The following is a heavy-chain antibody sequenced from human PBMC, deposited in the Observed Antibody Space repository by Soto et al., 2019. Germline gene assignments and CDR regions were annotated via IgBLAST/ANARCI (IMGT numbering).Heavy chain of an antibody. Sequence: ASVKVSCKASGGTFSSYRINWVRQAPGQGLEWVGGTVPIYRTADYAQKFQGRVTITADESARTSYMELRSLKSQDTAVYYCVRDSGAKLSSSWGQGTLVTVSS. V-gene: IGHV1-69*13. CDR3: VRDSGAKLSSS. CDR2: TVPIYRTA. J-gene: IGHJ4*02. D-gene: IGHD6-13*01. CDR1: GGTFSSYR.